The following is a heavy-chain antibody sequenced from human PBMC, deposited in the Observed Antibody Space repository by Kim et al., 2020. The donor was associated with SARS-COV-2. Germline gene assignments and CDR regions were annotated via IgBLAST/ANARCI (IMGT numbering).Heavy chain of an antibody. Sequence: ANHAPKFQGRVTITADKSTSTAYMELSSLRSEDTAVYYCAREITHHEGGYWGQGTLVTVSS. CDR2: A. D-gene: IGHD3-16*01. CDR3: AREITHHEGGY. V-gene: IGHV1-69*04. J-gene: IGHJ4*02.